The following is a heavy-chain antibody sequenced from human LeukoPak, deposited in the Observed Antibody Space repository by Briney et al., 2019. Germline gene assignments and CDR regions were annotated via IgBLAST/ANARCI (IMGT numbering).Heavy chain of an antibody. J-gene: IGHJ6*02. CDR3: ARDHHCTNGVCYTNYGMDV. CDR2: ISAYNGNT. Sequence: ASVKVSCKASGYTFTIYGISWVRQAPGQGLEWMGWISAYNGNTNYAQKLQGRVTMTTDTSTSTAYMELRSLRSDDTAVYYCARDHHCTNGVCYTNYGMDVWGQGTTVTVSS. V-gene: IGHV1-18*01. CDR1: GYTFTIYG. D-gene: IGHD2-8*01.